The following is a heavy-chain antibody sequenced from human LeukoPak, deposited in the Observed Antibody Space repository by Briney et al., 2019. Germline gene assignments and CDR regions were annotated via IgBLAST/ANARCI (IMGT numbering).Heavy chain of an antibody. CDR3: ATSLGATSYAFDI. Sequence: SETLSLICTVSGGSISSYYWSWIRQPPGKGLEWIGYIYYSGSTNYNPSLKSRVTISIDMSKNQFSLKLSSVTAADTAVYYCATSLGATSYAFDIWGQGTMVTVSS. CDR2: IYYSGST. J-gene: IGHJ3*02. D-gene: IGHD1-26*01. CDR1: GGSISSYY. V-gene: IGHV4-59*01.